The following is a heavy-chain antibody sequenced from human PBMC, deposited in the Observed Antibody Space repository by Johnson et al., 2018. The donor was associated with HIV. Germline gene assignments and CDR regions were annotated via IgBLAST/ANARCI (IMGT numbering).Heavy chain of an antibody. CDR3: ARDQAAAGGEAFYI. V-gene: IGHV3-30*04. CDR2: ISSDGSDK. Sequence: QVQLVESGGGMGRPGGSLRLSCAASAFAFSSYAMHWVRQTPGKGLEWVAVISSDGSDKYYADSVKGRFTISRDNSKNTLYLQMNSLRAEDTAVYYCARDQAAAGGEAFYIWGQGTMVTVSS. J-gene: IGHJ3*02. D-gene: IGHD6-13*01. CDR1: AFAFSSYA.